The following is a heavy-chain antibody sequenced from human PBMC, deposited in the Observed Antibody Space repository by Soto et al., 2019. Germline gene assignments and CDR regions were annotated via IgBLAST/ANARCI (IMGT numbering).Heavy chain of an antibody. CDR2: ISYDGSNK. J-gene: IGHJ4*02. CDR1: GFTFSSYG. D-gene: IGHD3-10*01. V-gene: IGHV3-30*18. CDR3: AKGRNYYGSGSPIPVDY. Sequence: GGSLRLSCAASGFTFSSYGMHWVRQAPGKGLEWVAVISYDGSNKYYADSVKGRFTISRDNSKNTLYLQMNGLGAEDTAVYYCAKGRNYYGSGSPIPVDYWGQGTLVTVSS.